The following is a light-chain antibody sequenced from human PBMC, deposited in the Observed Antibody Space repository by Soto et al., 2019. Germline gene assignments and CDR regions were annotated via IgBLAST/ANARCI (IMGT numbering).Light chain of an antibody. CDR2: GAS. CDR1: QSVSSY. V-gene: IGKV3-20*01. CDR3: QQYGSSPPYT. Sequence: EFVLTQSPGTLSLSPGDRASLSCRASQSVSSYLAWYQQKPGQAPRLLIYGASNRTPGIPDRFSGSGSGTDFTLTISRLEPEYFAVYYCQQYGSSPPYTFGQGTKLEIK. J-gene: IGKJ2*01.